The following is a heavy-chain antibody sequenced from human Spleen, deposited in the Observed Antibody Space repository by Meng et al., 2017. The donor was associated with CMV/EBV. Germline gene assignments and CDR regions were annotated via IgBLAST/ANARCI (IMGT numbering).Heavy chain of an antibody. V-gene: IGHV4-39*01. J-gene: IGHJ4*02. D-gene: IGHD1-26*01. Sequence: SETLSLTCTVSGGSFSSSSYYWGWIRQPPGKGLEWIGSIYYSGNAYYNPSLKSRVTISVDTSKNQFSLKLSSVTAADTAVYYCATSPGREPLDNWGQGTLVTVSS. CDR3: ATSPGREPLDN. CDR2: IYYSGNA. CDR1: GGSFSSSSYY.